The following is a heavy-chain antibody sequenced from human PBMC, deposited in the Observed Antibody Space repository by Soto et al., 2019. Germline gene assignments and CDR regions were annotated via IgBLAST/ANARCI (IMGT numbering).Heavy chain of an antibody. Sequence: GGSLRLSCAASGFTFSSYGMHWVRQAPGKGLEWVAVIWYDGSNKYYADSVKGRFTISRDNSKNTLYLQMNSLRAEDTAVYYCARGNYYDSSGYPPFDYWGQGTLVTVSS. D-gene: IGHD3-22*01. CDR3: ARGNYYDSSGYPPFDY. CDR2: IWYDGSNK. CDR1: GFTFSSYG. J-gene: IGHJ4*02. V-gene: IGHV3-33*01.